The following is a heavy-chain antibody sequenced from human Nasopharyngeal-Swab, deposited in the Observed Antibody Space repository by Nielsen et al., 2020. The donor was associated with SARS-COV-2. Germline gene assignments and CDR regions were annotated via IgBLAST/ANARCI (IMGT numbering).Heavy chain of an antibody. J-gene: IGHJ4*02. V-gene: IGHV3-11*01. D-gene: IGHD1-26*01. CDR1: GFTFSDYY. CDR2: ISSSGSTI. CDR3: ARTPREVLDVGATGVDY. Sequence: GGSLRLSCAASGFTFSDYYMSWIRQAPGKGLEWVSYISSSGSTIYYADSVKGRFTISRDNAKNSLYLQMNSLRAEDTAVYYCARTPREVLDVGATGVDYWGQGTLVTVSS.